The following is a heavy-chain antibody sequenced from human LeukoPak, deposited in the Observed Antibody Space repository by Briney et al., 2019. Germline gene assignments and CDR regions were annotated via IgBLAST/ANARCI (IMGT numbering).Heavy chain of an antibody. V-gene: IGHV1-3*01. D-gene: IGHD3-10*01. CDR3: ARAVTMVRGVIAPRY. Sequence: ASVKVSCKASGGTFSSYAISWVRQAPGQRPEWMGGINGGSGRTKYLQKLQGRVTITRDTSANTAFMELSSLRSEDTAVYYCARAVTMVRGVIAPRYWGQGTLVTVSS. CDR1: GGTFSSYA. CDR2: INGGSGRT. J-gene: IGHJ4*02.